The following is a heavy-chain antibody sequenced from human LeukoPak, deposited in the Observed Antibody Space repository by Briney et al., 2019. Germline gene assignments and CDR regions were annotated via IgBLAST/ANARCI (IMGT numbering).Heavy chain of an antibody. J-gene: IGHJ2*01. CDR1: GGSISSGSYY. CDR3: ARDLSVPAAVYWYFDL. CDR2: IYTSGST. Sequence: SETLSLTCTVSGGSISSGSYYWSWIRQPAGKGLEWIGRIYTSGSTNYNPSLKSRVTMSVDTSKNQFSLKLSSVTAADTAVYYCARDLSVPAAVYWYFDLWGRGTLVTVSS. V-gene: IGHV4-61*02. D-gene: IGHD2-2*01.